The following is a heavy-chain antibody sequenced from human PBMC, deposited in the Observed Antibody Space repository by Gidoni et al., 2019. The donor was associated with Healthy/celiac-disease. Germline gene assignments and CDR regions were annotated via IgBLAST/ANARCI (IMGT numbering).Heavy chain of an antibody. V-gene: IGHV3-15*07. Sequence: EVRLVESGGGLVKPGGSLRLTCAASGFTFSKTWSNRGHQAPGKGLERVGRIKSKADGGTTDYAAPVKGRFTISRDDSKNTLYLQMNSLKTEDTSVYYCTTCVAYSSGWQGDYFDYWGQGTLVTVSS. J-gene: IGHJ4*02. D-gene: IGHD6-19*01. CDR3: TTCVAYSSGWQGDYFDY. CDR2: IKSKADGGTT. CDR1: GFTFSKTW.